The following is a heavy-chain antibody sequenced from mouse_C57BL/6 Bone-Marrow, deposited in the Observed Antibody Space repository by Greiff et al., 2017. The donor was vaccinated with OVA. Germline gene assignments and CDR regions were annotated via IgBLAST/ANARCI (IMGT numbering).Heavy chain of an antibody. Sequence: VQLQQPGAELVKPGASVKLSCKASGYTFTSYWMHWVKQRPGRGLEWIGRIDPNSGGTKYNEKFKSKATLTVDNPSSTAYMQLSSLTSEDSAVYCCARGDDPAWFAYWGQGTLVTVSA. V-gene: IGHV1-72*01. D-gene: IGHD2-3*01. J-gene: IGHJ3*01. CDR2: IDPNSGGT. CDR3: ARGDDPAWFAY. CDR1: GYTFTSYW.